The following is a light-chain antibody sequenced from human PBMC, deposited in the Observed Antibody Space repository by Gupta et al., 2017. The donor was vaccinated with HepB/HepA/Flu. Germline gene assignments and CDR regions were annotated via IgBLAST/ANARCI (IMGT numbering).Light chain of an antibody. Sequence: DIQMTQSPSSLSASVGDRVTITCRASQSITTYLNWYQQKPGKAPNLLIYGSSTLQSGVPSRFSGSGSGTDFTLIISSLQPEDSATYYCQQSFSTPLTFGGGTKVEIE. V-gene: IGKV1-39*01. J-gene: IGKJ4*01. CDR3: QQSFSTPLT. CDR2: GSS. CDR1: QSITTY.